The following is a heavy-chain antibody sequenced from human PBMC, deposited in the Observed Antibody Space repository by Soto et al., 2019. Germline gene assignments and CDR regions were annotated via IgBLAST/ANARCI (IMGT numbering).Heavy chain of an antibody. CDR1: GGSMSKFY. Sequence: PSETLSLTCGVSGGSMSKFYWSWIRKAAGKGLEWMGRVYATGTSGYNPSLRSRIAMSVDISKKTFSLRLRSVTAADTGVYYCVRDGSKTLRDCFDPWGQGILVTVSS. D-gene: IGHD4-17*01. J-gene: IGHJ5*02. CDR3: VRDGSKTLRDCFDP. CDR2: VYATGTS. V-gene: IGHV4-4*07.